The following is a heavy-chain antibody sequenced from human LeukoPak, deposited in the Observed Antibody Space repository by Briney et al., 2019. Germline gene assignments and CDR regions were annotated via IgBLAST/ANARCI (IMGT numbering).Heavy chain of an antibody. V-gene: IGHV3-11*01. Sequence: PGGSLRLSCAASGFTFSDYYMSWIRQAPGKGLEWVSYISSSGSTIYYADSVKGRFTISRDNAKNSLYLQMNSLRAEDTAVYYCARGGYYYDSSGYPNYFDYWGQGTLVTVSS. D-gene: IGHD3-22*01. CDR1: GFTFSDYY. J-gene: IGHJ4*02. CDR3: ARGGYYYDSSGYPNYFDY. CDR2: ISSSGSTI.